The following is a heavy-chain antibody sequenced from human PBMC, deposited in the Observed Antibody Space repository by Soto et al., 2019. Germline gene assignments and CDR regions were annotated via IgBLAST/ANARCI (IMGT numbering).Heavy chain of an antibody. Sequence: PETLSHTYTISGGILSSSNWCRWVRQPPGKGLEWIGEIYHSGSTNYNPSLKSRVTISVDKSKNQFSLKLSSVTAADTAVYYFVIVNYYGSGNYTEIWFDPWCQGTLVT. D-gene: IGHD3-10*01. CDR2: IYHSGST. CDR3: VIVNYYGSGNYTEIWFDP. J-gene: IGHJ5*02. CDR1: GGILSSSNW. V-gene: IGHV4-4*04.